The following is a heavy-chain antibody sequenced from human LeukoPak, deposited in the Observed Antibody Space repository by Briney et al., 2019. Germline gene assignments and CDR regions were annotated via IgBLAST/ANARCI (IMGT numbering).Heavy chain of an antibody. CDR1: GYTFTSYG. D-gene: IGHD6-19*01. CDR3: ASAEPYSSGWYDAFDI. J-gene: IGHJ3*02. V-gene: IGHV1-69*06. CDR2: IIPIFGTA. Sequence: ASVKVSCKASGYTFTSYGISWVRQAPGQGLEWMGGIIPIFGTANYAQKFQGRVTITADKSTSTAYMELSSLRSEDTAVYYCASAEPYSSGWYDAFDIWGQGTMVTVSS.